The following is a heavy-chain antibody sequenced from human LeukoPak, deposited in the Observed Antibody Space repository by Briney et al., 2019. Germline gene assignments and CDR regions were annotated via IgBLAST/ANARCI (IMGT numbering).Heavy chain of an antibody. Sequence: SETLSLTCTVSGGSISSSSYYWGWIRQPPGKGLEWIGGIYYSGSTYYNPSLKSRVTISVDTSKNQFSLKLSSVTAADTAVYYCARGQYYYDSSGSSLFDYWGQGTLVTVSS. V-gene: IGHV4-39*01. D-gene: IGHD3-22*01. CDR1: GGSISSSSYY. J-gene: IGHJ4*02. CDR3: ARGQYYYDSSGSSLFDY. CDR2: IYYSGST.